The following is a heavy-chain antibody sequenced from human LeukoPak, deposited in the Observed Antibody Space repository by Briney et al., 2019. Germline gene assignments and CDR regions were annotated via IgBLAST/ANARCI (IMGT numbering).Heavy chain of an antibody. J-gene: IGHJ6*03. V-gene: IGHV4-34*01. CDR1: GGSFSGYY. CDR3: ARLGVAATNRNYYYYYMDV. CDR2: INHSGST. D-gene: IGHD6-13*01. Sequence: SETLSLTCAVYGGSFSGYYWSWIRQPPGKGLEWIGEINHSGSTNYNPSLKSRVTISVDTSKNQSSLKLSSVTAADTAVYYCARLGVAATNRNYYYYYMDVWGKGTTVTISS.